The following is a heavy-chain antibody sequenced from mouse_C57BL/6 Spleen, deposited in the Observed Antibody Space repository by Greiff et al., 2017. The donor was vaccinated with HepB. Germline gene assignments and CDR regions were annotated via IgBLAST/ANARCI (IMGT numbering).Heavy chain of an antibody. V-gene: IGHV5-16*01. J-gene: IGHJ4*01. Sequence: EVQLVESEGGLVQPGSSMKLSCTASGFTFSDYYMAWVRQVPEKGLEWVANINYDGSSTYYLDSLKSRFIISRDKARNNLYLQMGILKSEDTATYYWARSYHAMDYWGQGTSVTVSA. CDR2: INYDGSST. CDR1: GFTFSDYY. CDR3: ARSYHAMDY.